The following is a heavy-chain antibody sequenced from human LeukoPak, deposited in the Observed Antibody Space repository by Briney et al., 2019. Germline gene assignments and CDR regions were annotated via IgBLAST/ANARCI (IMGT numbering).Heavy chain of an antibody. J-gene: IGHJ6*02. Sequence: GGSLRLSCAASGFTFSSYGMPWVRQAPGKGLEWVAVIWYDGSNKYYADSVKGRFTISRDNSKNTLYLQMNSLRAEDTAVYYCARDLVPAAAYYYYGMDVWGQGTTVTVSS. CDR1: GFTFSSYG. CDR3: ARDLVPAAAYYYYGMDV. D-gene: IGHD2-2*01. CDR2: IWYDGSNK. V-gene: IGHV3-33*01.